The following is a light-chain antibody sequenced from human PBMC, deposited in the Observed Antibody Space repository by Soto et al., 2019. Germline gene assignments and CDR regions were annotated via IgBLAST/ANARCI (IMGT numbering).Light chain of an antibody. CDR2: DAS. CDR1: QDISKY. CDR3: QQYDNLPPLT. V-gene: IGKV1-33*01. Sequence: DIQMTQSPSSLSASVGDRVTITCQASQDISKYLNWYQQKPGKAPKLLIYDASNLQTGVPSRFSGSGSGTDFTFTISSLQPEDTATYYCQQYDNLPPLTFGQGTRLEIK. J-gene: IGKJ5*01.